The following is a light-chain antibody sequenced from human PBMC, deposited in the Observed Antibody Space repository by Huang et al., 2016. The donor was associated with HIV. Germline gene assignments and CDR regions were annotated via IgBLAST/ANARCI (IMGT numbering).Light chain of an antibody. J-gene: IGKJ5*01. Sequence: IQLTQSPSSVSASEGDTVSITCRASQDISSWLAWYQQKPREAPTRLIHSTSILQSGVPARFNGSGSGTDFFLTINSLRPDDFATYYCQQANMYPRSFGQGTRLDIK. CDR3: QQANMYPRS. V-gene: IGKV1-12*01. CDR2: STS. CDR1: QDISSW.